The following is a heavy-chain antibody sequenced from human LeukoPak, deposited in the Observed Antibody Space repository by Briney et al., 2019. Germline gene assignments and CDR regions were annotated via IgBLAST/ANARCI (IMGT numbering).Heavy chain of an antibody. CDR3: ARRKYYYDSSGYSLDY. D-gene: IGHD3-22*01. V-gene: IGHV3-23*01. CDR1: GFTFSSYA. J-gene: IGHJ4*02. Sequence: GGSLRLSCAASGFTFSSYAMSWVRQAPGKGLEWVSAISGSGGSTYYADSVKGRFTISRDNSKNTLYLQMNSLRAEDTAVYYCARRKYYYDSSGYSLDYWGQGTLVTVSS. CDR2: ISGSGGST.